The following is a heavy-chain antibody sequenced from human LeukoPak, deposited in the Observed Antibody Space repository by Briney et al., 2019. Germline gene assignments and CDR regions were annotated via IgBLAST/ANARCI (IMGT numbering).Heavy chain of an antibody. V-gene: IGHV3-23*01. Sequence: PGGSLRLSCAASGFTFSSYAMSWVRQAPGKGLEWVSAISGSGGSTYYADSVKGRFTISRDNSKNTLYLQMNSLRVDDTAVYYCAAPYYFDSSGIDAFDIWGQGTMVTVSS. CDR1: GFTFSSYA. D-gene: IGHD3-22*01. J-gene: IGHJ3*02. CDR2: ISGSGGST. CDR3: AAPYYFDSSGIDAFDI.